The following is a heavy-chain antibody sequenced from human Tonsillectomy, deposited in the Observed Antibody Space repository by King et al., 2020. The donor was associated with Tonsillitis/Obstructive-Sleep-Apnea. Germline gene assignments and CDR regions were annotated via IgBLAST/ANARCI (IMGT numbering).Heavy chain of an antibody. CDR2: IYSGGST. J-gene: IGHJ4*02. Sequence: VQLVESGGGLVQPGGSLRLSCAASGFTVSSNYMSWVRQAPGKGLEWVSVIYSGGSTYYADSVKGRFTISRDNSKNTLYLQMNSLSAEDTAVYYCAREPPRREYYFDYWGQGTLVTVSS. V-gene: IGHV3-66*01. CDR1: GFTVSSNY. CDR3: AREPPRREYYFDY.